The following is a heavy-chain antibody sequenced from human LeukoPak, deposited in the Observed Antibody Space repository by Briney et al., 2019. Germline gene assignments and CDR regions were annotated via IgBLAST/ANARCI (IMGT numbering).Heavy chain of an antibody. V-gene: IGHV3-48*01. J-gene: IGHJ3*02. D-gene: IGHD3-22*01. CDR1: GFTFRTSG. CDR2: ISSSGTTI. Sequence: PGGSLRLSCAASGFTFRTSGMNWVRQAPGKGLEWVSYISSSGTTISYAQSVKGRFTITRDNAQNSLYLQMNSLRAEDTAVYYCASTYHYDRGDAFDIWGQGTMVTVSS. CDR3: ASTYHYDRGDAFDI.